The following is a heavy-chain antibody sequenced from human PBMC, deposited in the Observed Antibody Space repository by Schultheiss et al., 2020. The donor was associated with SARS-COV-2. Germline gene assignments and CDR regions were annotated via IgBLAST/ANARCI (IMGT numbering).Heavy chain of an antibody. CDR1: GGSISSYY. D-gene: IGHD3-3*01. V-gene: IGHV4-59*08. J-gene: IGHJ5*02. Sequence: SETLSLTCTVSGGSISSYYWSWIRQPPGKGLEWIGYIYYSGSTNYNPSLKSRVTISVDTSKNQFSLKLTSVTAADTAMYYCARSTGFLLWFDPWGQGTLVTVSS. CDR3: ARSTGFLLWFDP. CDR2: IYYSGST.